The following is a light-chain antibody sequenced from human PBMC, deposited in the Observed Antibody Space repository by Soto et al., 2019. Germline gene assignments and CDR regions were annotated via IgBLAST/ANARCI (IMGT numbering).Light chain of an antibody. CDR2: DAS. J-gene: IGKJ1*01. V-gene: IGKV3-11*01. Sequence: EIVLTQSPATLSLSPGDRATLSCRASQSMGGYLTWYQQKPGQAPRLLIYDASNRATGIPARFSGSGSGTDFTLTISSLESEDFAVYFCQHRSNSPPTWTFGQGTKVEMK. CDR1: QSMGGY. CDR3: QHRSNSPPTWT.